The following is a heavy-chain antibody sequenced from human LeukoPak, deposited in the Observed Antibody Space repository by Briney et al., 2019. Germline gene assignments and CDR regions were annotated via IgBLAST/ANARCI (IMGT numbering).Heavy chain of an antibody. CDR2: IHYTGST. D-gene: IGHD4-11*01. J-gene: IGHJ4*02. V-gene: IGHV4-39*07. Sequence: SETLSLTCTVSGGSIDSGDYYWGWVRQPPGKGLECIASIHYTGSTNYNPSLKSRVTISVDTSKNQFSLKLSSVTAADTAVYYCARATVTTLHFDYWGQGTLVTVSS. CDR3: ARATVTTLHFDY. CDR1: GGSIDSGDYY.